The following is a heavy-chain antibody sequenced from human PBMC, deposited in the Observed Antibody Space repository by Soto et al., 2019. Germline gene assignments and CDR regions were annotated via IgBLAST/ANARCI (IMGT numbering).Heavy chain of an antibody. D-gene: IGHD4-17*01. Sequence: HVQLVDSGGSVVQPGRSLRLSCVASGFIFSNYGMHWIRQAPGKGLEWVALISYDGSNIFYADSVKGRFTISRDNSNNTLSLLMDSLRPEDTAVYYCAKDRRRLNYVDYHVDYWGQGTLVTVSS. CDR2: ISYDGSNI. V-gene: IGHV3-30*18. CDR1: GFIFSNYG. CDR3: AKDRRRLNYVDYHVDY. J-gene: IGHJ4*02.